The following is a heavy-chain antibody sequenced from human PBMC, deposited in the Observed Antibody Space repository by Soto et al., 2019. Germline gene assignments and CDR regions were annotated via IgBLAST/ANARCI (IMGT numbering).Heavy chain of an antibody. Sequence: SETLSLTCTVSGGSISGGDYYWSWIRQHPGKGLEWLGYISHSGSTYYNPSLKSRLTVDTTQNQFSLKLSSVTAADTAVYYCARWVGATGLDAFDIWGQGTMVTVSS. CDR1: GGSISGGDYY. CDR2: ISHSGST. J-gene: IGHJ3*02. CDR3: ARWVGATGLDAFDI. D-gene: IGHD1-26*01. V-gene: IGHV4-31*03.